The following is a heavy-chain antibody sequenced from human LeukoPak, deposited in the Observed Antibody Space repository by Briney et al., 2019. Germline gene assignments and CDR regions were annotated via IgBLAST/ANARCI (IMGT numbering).Heavy chain of an antibody. J-gene: IGHJ6*03. CDR3: ATLLFWSGYYGLGYMDV. CDR1: GFTFSSYA. Sequence: GGSLRLSCAASGFTFSSYAMHWVRQAPGKGLEWVAVISYDGSNKYYADSVKGRFTISRDNSKNTLYLQMNSLRAEDTAVYYCATLLFWSGYYGLGYMDVWGKGTTVTVSS. CDR2: ISYDGSNK. D-gene: IGHD3-3*01. V-gene: IGHV3-30-3*01.